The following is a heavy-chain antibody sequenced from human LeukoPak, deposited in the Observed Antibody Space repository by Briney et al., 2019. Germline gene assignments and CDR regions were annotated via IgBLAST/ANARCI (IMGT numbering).Heavy chain of an antibody. CDR3: ARDSRGPDY. CDR2: ISATGSTT. J-gene: IGHJ4*02. CDR1: GLTFSTYA. D-gene: IGHD3-22*01. V-gene: IGHV3-23*01. Sequence: PGGSLRLSCTASGLTFSTYALSWVRQTPGKGLEWLSVISATGSTTYYADSVKGRFTITRDNSKNTLYLQMTGLRVEDTAVYYCARDSRGPDYWGQGALVTVSS.